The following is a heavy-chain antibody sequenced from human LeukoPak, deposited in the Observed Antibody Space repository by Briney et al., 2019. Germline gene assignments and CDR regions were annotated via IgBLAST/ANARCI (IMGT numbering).Heavy chain of an antibody. CDR3: ARGGSYLSAFDI. CDR1: GFSFSSYD. J-gene: IGHJ3*02. V-gene: IGHV3-23*01. D-gene: IGHD1-26*01. Sequence: GGSLRLSCAGSGFSFSSYDMSWVRQAPGKGLEWVSGITGSGGSTYYADSVKGRFTISRDSSQNTLYLQMNSLRAEDTAVYYCARGGSYLSAFDIWGQGTMVTVSS. CDR2: ITGSGGST.